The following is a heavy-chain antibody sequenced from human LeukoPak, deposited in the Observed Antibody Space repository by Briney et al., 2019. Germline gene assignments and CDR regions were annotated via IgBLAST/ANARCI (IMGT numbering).Heavy chain of an antibody. Sequence: SETLSLTCTVSGGSISSTTYYWGWIRQPPGKGLEWIGSIYYSGSTYYNPSLKSRVTISVDTSKNQFSLKLNSVTAADTAVYYCARHTGGNLDAFDLWGQGTMVTVSS. CDR3: ARHTGGNLDAFDL. J-gene: IGHJ3*01. D-gene: IGHD4-23*01. CDR1: GGSISSTTYY. V-gene: IGHV4-39*01. CDR2: IYYSGST.